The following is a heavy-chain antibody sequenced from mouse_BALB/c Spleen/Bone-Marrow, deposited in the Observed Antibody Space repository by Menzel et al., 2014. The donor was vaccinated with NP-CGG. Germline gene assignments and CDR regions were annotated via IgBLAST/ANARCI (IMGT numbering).Heavy chain of an antibody. CDR1: GFNIKDTY. V-gene: IGHV14-3*02. Sequence: VQLQQSGAELVKPGASVKLSCTASGFNIKDTYIHWVKQRPEQGLEWIGRIDPANGNTKYDPKFQGKATITADTSSNTAYLQLSSLTSEDTAVYYCARRLRSAMDSWGHGTSVTASS. CDR2: IDPANGNT. CDR3: ARRLRSAMDS. J-gene: IGHJ4*01. D-gene: IGHD1-1*01.